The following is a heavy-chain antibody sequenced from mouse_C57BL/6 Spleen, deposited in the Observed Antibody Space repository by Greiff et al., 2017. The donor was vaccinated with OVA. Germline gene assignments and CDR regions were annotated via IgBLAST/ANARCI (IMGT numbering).Heavy chain of an antibody. CDR3: ARRGNYYGSSYVDWFAY. Sequence: VQLQQPGAELVKPGASVKLSCKASGYTFTSYWMHWVKQRPGQGLEWIGMIHPNSGSTNYNEKFKSKATLTVDKSSSTAYMQLSSLTSEDSAVYYCARRGNYYGSSYVDWFAYWGQGTLVTVSA. CDR1: GYTFTSYW. V-gene: IGHV1-64*01. J-gene: IGHJ3*01. D-gene: IGHD1-1*01. CDR2: IHPNSGST.